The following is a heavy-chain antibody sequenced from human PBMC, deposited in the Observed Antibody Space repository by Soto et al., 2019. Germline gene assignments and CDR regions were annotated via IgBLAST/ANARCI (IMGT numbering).Heavy chain of an antibody. D-gene: IGHD6-19*01. CDR3: AKGGMNSGWYGELDY. CDR1: GFTFSSYA. CDR2: ISGSGGST. V-gene: IGHV3-23*01. J-gene: IGHJ4*02. Sequence: EVQLLESGGGLVQPGGSLRLSCAASGFTFSSYAMSWVRQAPGKGLEWVSAISGSGGSTYYADSVKGRFTISRDNSKNTLDLQMNSLRAEDTAVYYCAKGGMNSGWYGELDYWGQGTLVTVSS.